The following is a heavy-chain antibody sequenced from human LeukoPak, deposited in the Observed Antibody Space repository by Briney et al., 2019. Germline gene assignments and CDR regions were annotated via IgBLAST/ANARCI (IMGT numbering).Heavy chain of an antibody. CDR3: ARGPGYYYDSSPPFDY. D-gene: IGHD3-22*01. CDR2: VDPEDGET. CDR1: GYTFTDYY. J-gene: IGHJ4*02. Sequence: GASVKVSCKASGYTFTDYYMHWVQQAPGKGPEWMGRVDPEDGETIYAEKFQGRVTITADTSTDTAYMELSSLRSEDTAVYYCARGPGYYYDSSPPFDYWGQGTLVTVSS. V-gene: IGHV1-69-2*01.